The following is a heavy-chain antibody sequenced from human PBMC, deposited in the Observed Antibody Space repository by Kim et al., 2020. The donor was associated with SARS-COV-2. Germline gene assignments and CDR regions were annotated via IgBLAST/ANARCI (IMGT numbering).Heavy chain of an antibody. CDR3: ATAPPEQWLVPEYYFDY. V-gene: IGHV1-24*01. Sequence: ASVKVSCKVSGYTLTELSMHWVRQAPGKGLEWMGGFDPEDGETIYAQKFQGRVTMTEDTSTDTAYMELSSLRSEDTAVYYCATAPPEQWLVPEYYFDYWGQGTLVTVSS. D-gene: IGHD6-19*01. CDR1: GYTLTELS. CDR2: FDPEDGET. J-gene: IGHJ4*02.